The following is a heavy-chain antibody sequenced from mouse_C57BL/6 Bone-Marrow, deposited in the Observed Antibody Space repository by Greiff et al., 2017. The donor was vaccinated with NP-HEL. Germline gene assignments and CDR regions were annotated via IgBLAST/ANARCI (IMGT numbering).Heavy chain of an antibody. D-gene: IGHD1-1*01. Sequence: EVQGVESGGGLVKPGGSLKLSCAASGFTFSSYAMSWVRQTPEKRLEWIATISDGGSYTYYPHNVKGRFTISRDNAKNNLYLQMSHLKSEDTDMYYCACYAYYGSSPMDYWGQGTSVTVTA. J-gene: IGHJ4*01. CDR1: GFTFSSYA. V-gene: IGHV5-4*01. CDR2: ISDGGSYT. CDR3: ACYAYYGSSPMDY.